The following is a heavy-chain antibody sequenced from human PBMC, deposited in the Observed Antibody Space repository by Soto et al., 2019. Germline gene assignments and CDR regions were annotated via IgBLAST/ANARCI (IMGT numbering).Heavy chain of an antibody. CDR3: ETQDYYGSGSSPCYWYYVDV. Sequence: QVQLVESGGGVVQPGRSLRLSCAASGFTFSSYGLHWVRQAPGKGLEWVAVIWYDGSNKYYADSVKGRFTISRDNSKKTLYLKMNSLRAVDTAVYYCETQDYYGSGSSPCYWYYVDVWGKGTTVTVSS. CDR1: GFTFSSYG. V-gene: IGHV3-33*01. CDR2: IWYDGSNK. J-gene: IGHJ6*03. D-gene: IGHD3-10*01.